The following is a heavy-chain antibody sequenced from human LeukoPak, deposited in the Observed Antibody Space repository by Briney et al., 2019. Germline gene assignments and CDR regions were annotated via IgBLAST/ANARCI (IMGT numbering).Heavy chain of an antibody. CDR1: GFTFSSYS. J-gene: IGHJ4*02. CDR2: ISSSSSYI. Sequence: RAGGSLRLSCAASGFTFSSYSMNWVRQAPGKGLEWVSSISSSSSYIYYADSVKGRFTISRDNAKNSLYLQMNSLRAEDTAVYYCARDPSSGYFPFFDYWGQGTLVTVSS. V-gene: IGHV3-21*01. CDR3: ARDPSSGYFPFFDY. D-gene: IGHD3-22*01.